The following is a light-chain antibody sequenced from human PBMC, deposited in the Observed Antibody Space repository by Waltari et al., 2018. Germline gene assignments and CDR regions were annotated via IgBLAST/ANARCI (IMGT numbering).Light chain of an antibody. V-gene: IGKV3-20*01. CDR3: QHYVRLPLS. J-gene: IGKJ1*01. Sequence: EIVLTQSPGTLSLSPGERATLSCRASQSVSRSLAWYQQKPGQAPRLLIDGASSRATGVPDRCSGSGSGTDFSLTISRLEPEDFAVYYCQHYVRLPLSFGQGTKVEIK. CDR1: QSVSRS. CDR2: GAS.